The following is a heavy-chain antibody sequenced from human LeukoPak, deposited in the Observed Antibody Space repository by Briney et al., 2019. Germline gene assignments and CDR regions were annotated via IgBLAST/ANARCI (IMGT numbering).Heavy chain of an antibody. J-gene: IGHJ4*02. V-gene: IGHV4-39*01. D-gene: IGHD4-23*01. CDR1: GRSISSSTYY. CDR2: INYSGST. Sequence: SETLSLTCTVSGRSISSSTYYWGWIRQPPGKGLDWIGSINYSGSTYYNSSLKSRVTISVDTSKNQFSLKLSSVTAADTAVYYCARSWKLGNDYWGQGTLVTVSS. CDR3: ARSWKLGNDY.